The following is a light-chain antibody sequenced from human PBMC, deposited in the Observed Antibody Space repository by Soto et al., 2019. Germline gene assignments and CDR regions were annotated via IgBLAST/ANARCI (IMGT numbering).Light chain of an antibody. J-gene: IGKJ2*01. CDR3: QHSGSSPMFT. Sequence: EIVLTQSPGTLSSSPGERATLSCRASQSVSSSSLAWYHQKPGQAPRLLIYGASSRATGVPDRFSGSGSGTDFTLTISRLEPEDFAVYYCQHSGSSPMFTFGQGTKVDIK. V-gene: IGKV3-20*01. CDR2: GAS. CDR1: QSVSSSS.